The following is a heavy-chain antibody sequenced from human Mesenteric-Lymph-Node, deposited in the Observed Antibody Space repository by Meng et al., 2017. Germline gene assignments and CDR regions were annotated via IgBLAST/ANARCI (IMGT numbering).Heavy chain of an antibody. CDR2: VVYSGTT. J-gene: IGHJ4*02. D-gene: IGHD1-14*01. Sequence: GPRLVDPSETLALTRSVPCGPIDGSSYYWSWIRQPPGEGLEWIGSVVYSGTTYYTSSLKSRVSISVDTSKNQFSLKLSSVTAADTAVYYCARHHHSPTFDYWGQGTLVTVSS. CDR3: ARHHHSPTFDY. V-gene: IGHV4-39*01. CDR1: CGPIDGSSYY.